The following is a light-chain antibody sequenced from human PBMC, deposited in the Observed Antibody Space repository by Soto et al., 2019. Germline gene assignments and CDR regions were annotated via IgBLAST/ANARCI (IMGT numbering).Light chain of an antibody. V-gene: IGKV1D-12*01. CDR1: QDIVGW. CDR2: AAS. J-gene: IGKJ4*01. Sequence: DIQMTQSPSSVSASVGDRVTITCRASQDIVGWLAWHQQKPGKAPTLLIYAASSLHSGVPSRFSGSGSGTEFTLTISSLQPEDCATYYCQQSNSFPLTCGGGTKVEIK. CDR3: QQSNSFPLT.